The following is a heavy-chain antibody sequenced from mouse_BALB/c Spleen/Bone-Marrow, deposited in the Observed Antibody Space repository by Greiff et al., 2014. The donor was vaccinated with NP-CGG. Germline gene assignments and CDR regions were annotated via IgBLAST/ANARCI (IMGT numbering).Heavy chain of an antibody. J-gene: IGHJ4*01. CDR1: GFTFSSFG. CDR2: ISSGSSTI. CDR3: AAITTVVARYAMDY. D-gene: IGHD1-1*01. V-gene: IGHV5-17*02. Sequence: EVKLMESGGGLVQPGGSRKLPCAASGFTFSSFGMHWVRQAPEKGLEWVAYISSGSSTIYYADTVKGRFTISRDNPKNTLFLQMTSLRSEDTAMYYCAAITTVVARYAMDYWGQGTSVTVSS.